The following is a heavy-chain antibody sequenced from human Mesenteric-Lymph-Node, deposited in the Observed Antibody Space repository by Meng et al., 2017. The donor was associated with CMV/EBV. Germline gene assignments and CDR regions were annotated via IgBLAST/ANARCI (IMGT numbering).Heavy chain of an antibody. CDR2: INPNSGGT. CDR1: GYTFTDYY. J-gene: IGHJ6*02. CDR3: ARNWNTLTTFLGMDV. D-gene: IGHD4-11*01. V-gene: IGHV1-2*02. Sequence: ASVKVSCKASGYTFTDYYIHWVRQAPGQGLEWMGWINPNSGGTNYAQKFQGRGTMTRDTSISTAYMELSRLRSDDTAVYYCARNWNTLTTFLGMDVWGQGTPVTVSS.